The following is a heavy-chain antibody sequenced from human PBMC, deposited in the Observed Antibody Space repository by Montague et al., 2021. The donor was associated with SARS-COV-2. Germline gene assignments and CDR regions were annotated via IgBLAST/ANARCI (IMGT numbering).Heavy chain of an antibody. CDR1: VGSISSNNCY. CDR2: IYFTGKT. CDR3: ARWGLNNAFDI. D-gene: IGHD1/OR15-1a*01. V-gene: IGHV4-39*02. Sequence: SETLSLTCTVSVGSISSNNCYWGWIRQPPGMGLEWIGSIYFTGKTYYHPSLKSRVTISIDTSKNHFSLRLSSVTAADSAVFYCARWGLNNAFDIWGLGTMITISS. J-gene: IGHJ3*02.